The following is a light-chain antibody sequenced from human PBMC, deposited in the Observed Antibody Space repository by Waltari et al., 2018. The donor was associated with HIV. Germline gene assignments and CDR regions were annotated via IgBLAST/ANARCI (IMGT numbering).Light chain of an antibody. Sequence: DIQMTQSPSSLSASVGDRVTITCRASQSISSYLNWYQQKPGKAPKLLIYAASSLQSGVPSRFRGSGSGTDFTLTISSLQPEDFATYYCQQSYSTLWTFGQGTKVELK. CDR2: AAS. CDR3: QQSYSTLWT. J-gene: IGKJ1*01. CDR1: QSISSY. V-gene: IGKV1-39*01.